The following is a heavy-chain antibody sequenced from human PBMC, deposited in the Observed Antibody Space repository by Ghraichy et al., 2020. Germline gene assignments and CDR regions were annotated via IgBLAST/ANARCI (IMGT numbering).Heavy chain of an antibody. CDR2: IVVGSGNT. D-gene: IGHD5-18*01. V-gene: IGHV1-58*01. Sequence: SVKVSCKASGFTFRSSAVQWVRQARGQGLEWIGWIVVGSGNTNYAQKFQERVTITRDMSTSTAYMELSSLRSEDTAVYYCAADILQRWIQVWNYGMDVWGQGTTVSVSS. CDR1: GFTFRSSA. J-gene: IGHJ6*02. CDR3: AADILQRWIQVWNYGMDV.